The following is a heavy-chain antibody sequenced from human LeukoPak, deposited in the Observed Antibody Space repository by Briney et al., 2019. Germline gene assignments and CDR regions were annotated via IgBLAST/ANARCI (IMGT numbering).Heavy chain of an antibody. CDR2: IYYSGST. D-gene: IGHD2-15*01. Sequence: PETLSLTCTVSGGSISSYYWSWIRQPPGKGLEWIRYIYYSGSTNYNPSLKSRVTISVDTSKNQFSLKLSSVTAADTAVYYCARRVGGIKNYFDYWGQGTLVTVSS. CDR3: ARRVGGIKNYFDY. J-gene: IGHJ4*02. CDR1: GGSISSYY. V-gene: IGHV4-59*01.